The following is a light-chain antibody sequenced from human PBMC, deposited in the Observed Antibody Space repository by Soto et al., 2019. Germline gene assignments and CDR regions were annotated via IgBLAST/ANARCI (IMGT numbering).Light chain of an antibody. CDR2: DAS. V-gene: IGKV3-11*01. CDR1: QSVSSY. Sequence: EIVLTQSPVTLSLSPGERATLSCRASQSVSSYLAWYQQKPGQAPRLLIYDASNRATGIPARFSGSGSGTDFTLTISSLEPEDFAVYYCQQRSNWPPITFGQGTGLEIK. J-gene: IGKJ5*01. CDR3: QQRSNWPPIT.